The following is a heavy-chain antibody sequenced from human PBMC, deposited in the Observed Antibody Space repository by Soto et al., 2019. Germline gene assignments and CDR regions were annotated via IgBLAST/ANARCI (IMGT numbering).Heavy chain of an antibody. J-gene: IGHJ3*02. D-gene: IGHD2-15*01. Sequence: GGPLRLSCAASGFTFSSYGMSWVRQAPGKGLEWVSAISGSGGSTYYADSVKGRFTISRDNSKNTLYLQMNSLRAEDTAVYYCAKPGGSAPAAFDIWGQGTMVTVSS. V-gene: IGHV3-23*01. CDR1: GFTFSSYG. CDR2: ISGSGGST. CDR3: AKPGGSAPAAFDI.